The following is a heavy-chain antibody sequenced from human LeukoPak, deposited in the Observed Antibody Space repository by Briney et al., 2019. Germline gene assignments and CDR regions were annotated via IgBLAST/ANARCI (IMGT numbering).Heavy chain of an antibody. CDR3: ARRTYVDY. CDR2: ISTSGGST. V-gene: IGHV3-48*03. CDR1: GFTFSNYD. J-gene: IGHJ4*02. Sequence: PGGSLRLSCAAPGFTFSNYDMIWVRQAPGKGLEWVSYISTSGGSTNYADSVKGRFTISRDNAKNSLYLQMNSLRAEDTALYYCARRTYVDYWGQGTLVTVSS. D-gene: IGHD3-16*01.